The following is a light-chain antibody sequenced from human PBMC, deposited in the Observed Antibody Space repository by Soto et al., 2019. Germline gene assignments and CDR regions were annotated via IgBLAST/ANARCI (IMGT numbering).Light chain of an antibody. CDR1: QGISSY. Sequence: DIQLTQSPSFLSASVGDRVTITCRASQGISSYLAWYQQKPGKAPKLLIYAASTLQSGVPSRFSGSGSGTEFTLKISCLQPEDFATCYCQQLNSYPITFGQGTRLDIK. J-gene: IGKJ5*01. CDR3: QQLNSYPIT. CDR2: AAS. V-gene: IGKV1-9*01.